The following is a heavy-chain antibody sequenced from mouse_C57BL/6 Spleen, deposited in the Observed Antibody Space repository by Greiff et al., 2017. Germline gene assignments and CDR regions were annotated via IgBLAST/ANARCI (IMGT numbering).Heavy chain of an antibody. D-gene: IGHD2-4*01. CDR2: IRSKSNNYAT. V-gene: IGHV10-1*01. CDR1: GFSFNTYA. J-gene: IGHJ4*01. Sequence: EVKLVESGGGLVQPKGSLKLSCAASGFSFNTYAMNWVRQAPGKGLEWVARIRSKSNNYATYYADSVKDRFTISRDDSESMLYLQMNNLKTEDTAMYYCVRHNYEKAMDYWGQGTSVTVSS. CDR3: VRHNYEKAMDY.